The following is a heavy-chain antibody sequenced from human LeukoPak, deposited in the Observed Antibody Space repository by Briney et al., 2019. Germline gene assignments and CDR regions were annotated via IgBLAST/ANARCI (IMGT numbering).Heavy chain of an antibody. CDR1: GGSISTSNYY. Sequence: SETLSLTCTVSGGSISTSNYYWGWIRQPPGKGLEWIGNIFYSGSTYYSPSLRSRVTISLDTSRNQFSLKLNSVTAADTAVYYCARSTQFHSGSWYYMSNWGQGTLVTVSS. J-gene: IGHJ4*02. V-gene: IGHV4-39*07. D-gene: IGHD6-13*01. CDR3: ARSTQFHSGSWYYMSN. CDR2: IFYSGST.